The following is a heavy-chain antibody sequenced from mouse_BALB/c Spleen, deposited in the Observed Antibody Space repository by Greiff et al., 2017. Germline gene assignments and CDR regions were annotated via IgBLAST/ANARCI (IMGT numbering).Heavy chain of an antibody. CDR1: GYTFTSYW. CDR3: ARFGNYYGSSSYFDY. V-gene: IGHV1-7*01. J-gene: IGHJ2*01. Sequence: VQLQQSGAELAKPGASVKMSCKASGYTFTSYWMHWVKQRPGQGLEWIGYINPSTGYTEYNQKFKDKATLTADKSSSTAYMQLSSLTSEDSAVYYCARFGNYYGSSSYFDYWGQGTTLTVSS. D-gene: IGHD1-1*01. CDR2: INPSTGYT.